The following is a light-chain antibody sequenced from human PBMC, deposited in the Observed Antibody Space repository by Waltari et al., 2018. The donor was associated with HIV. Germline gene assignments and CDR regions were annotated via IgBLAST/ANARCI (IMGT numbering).Light chain of an antibody. Sequence: EIVMTQSPATLSVSPGERATLSCRASQSVSSNLAWYQQKPVQAPRLLIYGTSTRATGIPARFSGSGSGTEFTLTISSLQSEDFAVYFCQQYNDWPPWTFGPGTKVEIK. CDR1: QSVSSN. J-gene: IGKJ1*01. CDR2: GTS. V-gene: IGKV3-15*01. CDR3: QQYNDWPPWT.